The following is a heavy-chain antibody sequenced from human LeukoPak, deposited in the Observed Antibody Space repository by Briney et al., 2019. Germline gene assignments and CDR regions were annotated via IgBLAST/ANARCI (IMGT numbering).Heavy chain of an antibody. J-gene: IGHJ6*02. D-gene: IGHD4-17*01. CDR2: IVVGSGNT. Sequence: ASVKVSCKAFGFTFTSSAMQWVRQARGQRLEWIGWIVVGSGNTNYAQKFQERVTITRDMSTSTAYMELSSLRSEDTAVYYCAAGYGDHLTNYGMDVWGQGTTVTVSS. CDR1: GFTFTSSA. CDR3: AAGYGDHLTNYGMDV. V-gene: IGHV1-58*02.